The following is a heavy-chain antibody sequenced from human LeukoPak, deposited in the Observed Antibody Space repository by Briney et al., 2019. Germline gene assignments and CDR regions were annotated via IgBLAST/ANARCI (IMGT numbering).Heavy chain of an antibody. D-gene: IGHD1-26*01. CDR1: GFTFSSYW. J-gene: IGHJ4*02. CDR3: ARRVAGATGGGLDY. CDR2: IKQDGSEK. Sequence: GGSLRLSCAASGFTFSSYWMSWVRQAPGKGLEWVANIKQDGSEKYYADSVKGRFTISRDNAKNSLYLQMNSLRAEDTAVYYCARRVAGATGGGLDYWGQGTLVTVSS. V-gene: IGHV3-7*01.